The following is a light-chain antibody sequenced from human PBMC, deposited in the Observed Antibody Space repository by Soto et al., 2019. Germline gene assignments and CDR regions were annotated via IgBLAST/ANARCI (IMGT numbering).Light chain of an antibody. V-gene: IGLV2-23*02. Sequence: QSALTQPASVSGSPGQSSTISCTGTSSDVGSYNLVSWFQHHPGKVPKLMIYEVSKRPSGVSNRFSGSKSGNTASLTISGLQAEDEADYHCCSYAGSTTFYVFGTGTKVTVL. CDR2: EVS. CDR3: CSYAGSTTFYV. J-gene: IGLJ1*01. CDR1: SSDVGSYNL.